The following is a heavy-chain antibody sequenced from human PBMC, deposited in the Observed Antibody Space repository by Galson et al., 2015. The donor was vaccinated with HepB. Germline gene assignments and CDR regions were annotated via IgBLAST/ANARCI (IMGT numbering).Heavy chain of an antibody. CDR1: GLTFSLYA. V-gene: IGHV3-23*01. CDR3: AKTLSGSCSGGPCYSSKRRRDHPYYDYYYMDV. J-gene: IGHJ6*03. D-gene: IGHD2-15*01. CDR2: ISSRSVNT. Sequence: SLRLSCAASGLTFSLYAMSWVRQAPGKGLEWVSVISSRSVNTYNADSVKGRFTISRDNSKDTLFLQMNSLRADDTAVYYCAKTLSGSCSGGPCYSSKRRRDHPYYDYYYMDVWGKGTTVTVSS.